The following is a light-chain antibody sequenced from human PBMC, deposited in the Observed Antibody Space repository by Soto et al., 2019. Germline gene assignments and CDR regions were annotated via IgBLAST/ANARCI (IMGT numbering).Light chain of an antibody. CDR1: QSISSY. Sequence: DIQMTQSPSSLSASVGDRVTITCRASQSISSYLNWYQQKPGKAPKLLIYAASSLQSGVPSRFSGSGSGTDFTLTISSLQPEDFATYYCQQSYSKTWTFGKGTKV. CDR3: QQSYSKTWT. V-gene: IGKV1-39*01. J-gene: IGKJ1*01. CDR2: AAS.